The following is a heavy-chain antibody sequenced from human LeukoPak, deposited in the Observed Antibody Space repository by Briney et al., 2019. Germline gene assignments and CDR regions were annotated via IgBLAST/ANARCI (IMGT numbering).Heavy chain of an antibody. J-gene: IGHJ3*02. CDR1: GYTFSSYG. D-gene: IGHD3-3*01. CDR3: ARDRSPDFWSGDYRDAYDI. Sequence: ASVKVSCKASGYTFSSYGISWVRQAPGQGLEWMGWISGYNGNTNSAQKLQGRVSMTTDTPTSTAYVELRSLRSDDTAVYYCARDRSPDFWSGDYRDAYDIWGQGTMVTVSS. CDR2: ISGYNGNT. V-gene: IGHV1-18*01.